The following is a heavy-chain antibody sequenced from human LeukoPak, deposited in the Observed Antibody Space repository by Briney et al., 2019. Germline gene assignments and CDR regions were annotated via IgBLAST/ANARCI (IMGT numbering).Heavy chain of an antibody. V-gene: IGHV4-34*01. Sequence: TSETLSLTCAVYGGSFSGYYWSWIRQPPGKGLEWIGEINHSGSTNYNPSLKNRVTISVGTSKNQFSLKLSSVTAADTAVYYCASAHIAGYYYYYMDVWGKGTTVTVSS. D-gene: IGHD1-14*01. CDR3: ASAHIAGYYYYYMDV. CDR2: INHSGST. CDR1: GGSFSGYY. J-gene: IGHJ6*03.